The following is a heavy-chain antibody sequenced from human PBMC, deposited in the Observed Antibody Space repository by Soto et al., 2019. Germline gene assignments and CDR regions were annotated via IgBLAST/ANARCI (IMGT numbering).Heavy chain of an antibody. V-gene: IGHV3-33*06. D-gene: IGHD6-6*01. Sequence: GGSLRLSCAASGFSFSDYGIHWVRQAPGKGLEWVSIIWDDGNNKYYADSVKGRFTISRDNSKNMLYLQMNSLRAEDTAVYYCAKATGAASIAARRYFDYWGQGTLVTVSS. J-gene: IGHJ4*02. CDR2: IWDDGNNK. CDR1: GFSFSDYG. CDR3: AKATGAASIAARRYFDY.